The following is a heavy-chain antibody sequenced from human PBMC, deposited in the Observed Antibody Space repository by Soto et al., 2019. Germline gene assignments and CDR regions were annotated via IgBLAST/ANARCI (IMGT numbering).Heavy chain of an antibody. V-gene: IGHV4-34*01. CDR2: ITHSGST. J-gene: IGHJ4*02. CDR1: GGSFSGYY. Sequence: SETLSLTCAVYGGSFSGYYWSWIRQPPGEGLEWIGEITHSGSTNYNPSLKSRVTISVDTSKNQFTLKLSSVTAADTAVYYCARSHGGYWGQGIQVTVSS. CDR3: ARSHGGY.